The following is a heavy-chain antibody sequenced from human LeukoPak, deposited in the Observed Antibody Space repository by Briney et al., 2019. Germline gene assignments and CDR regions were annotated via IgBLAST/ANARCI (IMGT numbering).Heavy chain of an antibody. CDR1: GGSVSSNQ. J-gene: IGHJ4*02. CDR3: ARVGVDYSGNIIKYFFDY. Sequence: SETLSLTCTVSGGSVSSNQWSWIRQPPGKGLEWIGNIYYSGSANYNPSLKSRVTISVDTSKNQFSLKLSPVTAADTAVYYCARVGVDYSGNIIKYFFDYWGQGTLVTVSS. CDR2: IYYSGSA. D-gene: IGHD4-23*01. V-gene: IGHV4-59*02.